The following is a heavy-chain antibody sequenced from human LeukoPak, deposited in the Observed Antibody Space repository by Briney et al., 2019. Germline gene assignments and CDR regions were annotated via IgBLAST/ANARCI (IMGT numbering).Heavy chain of an antibody. V-gene: IGHV4-61*05. CDR2: IYYSGST. D-gene: IGHD2-2*01. J-gene: IGHJ3*02. CDR1: GGSISSSSYY. CDR3: ARIGGVVPAAIGAFDI. Sequence: SETLSLTCTVSGGSISSSSYYWGWIRQPPGKGLEWIGYIYYSGSTNYNPSLKSRVTISVDTSKNQFSLKLSSVTAADTAVYYCARIGGVVPAAIGAFDIWGQGTMVTVSS.